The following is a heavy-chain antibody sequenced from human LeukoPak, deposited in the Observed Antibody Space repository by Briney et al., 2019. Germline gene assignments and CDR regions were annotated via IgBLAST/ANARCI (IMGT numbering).Heavy chain of an antibody. D-gene: IGHD6-19*01. CDR1: GYTFNSYG. Sequence: ASVKVSCKASGYTFNSYGISWVRQAPGQGLEWMGWISAYNGNTNYAQKLQGRVTMTTTTSTSTAYMELRSLRSDDTAVYYCARDLRTKQWLVQGDHCGQGTLVTVSS. V-gene: IGHV1-18*01. CDR2: ISAYNGNT. J-gene: IGHJ1*01. CDR3: ARDLRTKQWLVQGDH.